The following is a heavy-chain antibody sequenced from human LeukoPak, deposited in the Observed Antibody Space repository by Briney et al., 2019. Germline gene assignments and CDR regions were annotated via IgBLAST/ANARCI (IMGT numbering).Heavy chain of an antibody. CDR3: ARAPICSSTSCYWFYMDV. J-gene: IGHJ6*03. CDR2: INPNSGGT. D-gene: IGHD2-2*01. V-gene: IGHV1-2*02. CDR1: GYTFTGYY. Sequence: ASVKVSCKASGYTFTGYYMHWVRQAPGQGLEWMGWINPNSGGTNYAQKFQGRVTMTRDTSISTAYMELSRLRSDDTAVYYCARAPICSSTSCYWFYMDVWGKGTTVTVSS.